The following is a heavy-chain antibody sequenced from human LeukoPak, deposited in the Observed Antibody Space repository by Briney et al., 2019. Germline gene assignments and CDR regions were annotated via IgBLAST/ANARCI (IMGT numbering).Heavy chain of an antibody. J-gene: IGHJ4*02. D-gene: IGHD3-16*01. CDR2: IHNSGST. Sequence: SETLSLTCTVAYDSISSYYWSWIRQPPGKGLEWIGYIHNSGSTMYNPSLKSRLAMSLDTSKNQFSLNLKSVTAADTAVYYCARGIRGAADYWGQGTLVTVSS. CDR3: ARGIRGAADY. V-gene: IGHV4-59*01. CDR1: YDSISSYY.